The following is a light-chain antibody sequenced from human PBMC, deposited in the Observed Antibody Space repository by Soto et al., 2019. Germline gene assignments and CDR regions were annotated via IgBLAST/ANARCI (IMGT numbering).Light chain of an antibody. CDR2: DAS. CDR3: QQYNSYART. V-gene: IGKV1-5*01. J-gene: IGKJ2*01. CDR1: QSISSW. Sequence: DIQMTQSPSTLSASVGDRVTITCRASQSISSWLAWYQQKPVKAPKLLIYDASSLESGVPSRFSGSGSGTAFTLTISSLQPDDFETYDCQQYNSYARTFGQGTKLESK.